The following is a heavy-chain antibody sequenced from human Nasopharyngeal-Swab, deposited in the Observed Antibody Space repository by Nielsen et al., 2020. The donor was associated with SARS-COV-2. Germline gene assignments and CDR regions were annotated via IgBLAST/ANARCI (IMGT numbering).Heavy chain of an antibody. J-gene: IGHJ4*02. D-gene: IGHD4-11*01. Sequence: GESLKISCAASGFTFSDYYMSWIRQAPGKGLEWVSYISSSSSYTNYADSVKGRFTISRDNAKNSLYLQMNSLRAEDTAVYYCARVHYSNVQYYFDYCGQGTLVTVSS. V-gene: IGHV3-11*06. CDR2: ISSSSSYT. CDR3: ARVHYSNVQYYFDY. CDR1: GFTFSDYY.